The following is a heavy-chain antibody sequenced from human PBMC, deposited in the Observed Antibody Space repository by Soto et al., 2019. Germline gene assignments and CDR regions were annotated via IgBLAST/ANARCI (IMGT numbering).Heavy chain of an antibody. CDR3: ERWSGVADAFDI. J-gene: IGHJ3*02. V-gene: IGHV1-45*02. Sequence: SVKVSCKASGYTFTYRYLHWVRQAPGQALEWMGWITPFNGNTNYAQKFQDRVTITRDRSMSTAYMELSSLRSEDTAMYYCERWSGVADAFDIWGQGTMVTVSS. D-gene: IGHD3-10*01. CDR2: ITPFNGNT. CDR1: GYTFTYRY.